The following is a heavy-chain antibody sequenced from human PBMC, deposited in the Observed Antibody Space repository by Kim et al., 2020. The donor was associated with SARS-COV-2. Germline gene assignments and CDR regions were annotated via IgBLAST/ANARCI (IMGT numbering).Heavy chain of an antibody. D-gene: IGHD3-10*01. CDR2: IYPDDSDS. CDR3: ARVDYGSGRAFDY. V-gene: IGHV5-51*01. CDR1: EYRFNSYW. Sequence: GESLKISCQGSEYRFNSYWIGWVRQKPGQGLEWMGIIYPDDSDSTYSPSFQGQVTMSIDKSIKTAYLQWTSLRASDTATYYCARVDYGSGRAFDYWGQGTLVTVSS. J-gene: IGHJ4*02.